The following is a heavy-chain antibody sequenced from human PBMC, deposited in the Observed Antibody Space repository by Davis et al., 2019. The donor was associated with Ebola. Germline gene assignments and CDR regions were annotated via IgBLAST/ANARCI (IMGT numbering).Heavy chain of an antibody. CDR1: GYSFTKFW. CDR3: ARRVRLSYWYFDL. CDR2: IYPGDSDT. Sequence: GESLKISCKGSGYSFTKFWIGWVRQMPGKGLEWMGIIYPGDSDTRYSPSFQGQVTISADKSISTAYLQWSSLKASDTAMYYCARRVRLSYWYFDLWGRGTLVTVSS. D-gene: IGHD2-21*01. J-gene: IGHJ2*01. V-gene: IGHV5-51*01.